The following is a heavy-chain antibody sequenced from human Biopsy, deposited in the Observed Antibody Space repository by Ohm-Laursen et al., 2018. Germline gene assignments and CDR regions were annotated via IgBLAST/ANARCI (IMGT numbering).Heavy chain of an antibody. CDR3: AIDRVPRRGVMPVYYYGMDV. J-gene: IGHJ6*02. CDR1: GGSVSSSNYY. Sequence: SDTLSLTCIVSGGSVSSSNYYWNWIRQTPGKGLEWIGFINNTERTNYNPSLKSRVTISLDTSKNQFSLELSSVIPSDTAVYYCAIDRVPRRGVMPVYYYGMDVWGQGSTVTVSS. V-gene: IGHV4-61*01. D-gene: IGHD2-21*01. CDR2: INNTERT.